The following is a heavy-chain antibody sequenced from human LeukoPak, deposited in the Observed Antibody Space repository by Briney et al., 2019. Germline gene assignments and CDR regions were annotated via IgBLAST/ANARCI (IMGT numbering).Heavy chain of an antibody. Sequence: PSETLSLTCSVPGGSISSYYWSWIRQPPGKGLEYIGYIYYSGSTNYNPSLKSRVTISVDTSKDQFSLNLTSVTAADTAVYYCARLKCISTTCPSRYVMDVWGQGATVTVSS. D-gene: IGHD2-2*01. CDR3: ARLKCISTTCPSRYVMDV. V-gene: IGHV4-59*01. CDR1: GGSISSYY. J-gene: IGHJ6*02. CDR2: IYYSGST.